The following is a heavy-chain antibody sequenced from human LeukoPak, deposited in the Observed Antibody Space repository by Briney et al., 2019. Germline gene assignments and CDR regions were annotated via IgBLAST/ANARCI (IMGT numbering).Heavy chain of an antibody. CDR2: IYYRGST. V-gene: IGHV4-59*01. CDR3: ASSPAAYYYDSSGYYYDRPLPDY. J-gene: IGHJ4*02. Sequence: TTSETLSLTCTLSGGSISSYYWSWIRQPPGKELEWMGYIYYRGSTNYNPSLKSRVTISVDSSKNQFSLKLSSVSAADTAVYYCASSPAAYYYDSSGYYYDRPLPDYWGQGTLVTVSS. CDR1: GGSISSYY. D-gene: IGHD3-22*01.